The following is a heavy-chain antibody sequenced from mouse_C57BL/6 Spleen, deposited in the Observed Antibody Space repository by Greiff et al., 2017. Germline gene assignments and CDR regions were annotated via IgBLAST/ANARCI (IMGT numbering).Heavy chain of an antibody. D-gene: IGHD1-1*01. Sequence: QVQLQQPGAELVKPGASVKLSCKASGYTFTSYWMQWVKQRPGQGLEWIGEIDPSDSYTNYNQKFKGKATLTVDTSSSTAYMQLSSLTSEDSAVYYCARRMDYGSRYFDVWGTGTTVTVSS. CDR1: GYTFTSYW. CDR3: ARRMDYGSRYFDV. V-gene: IGHV1-50*01. J-gene: IGHJ1*03. CDR2: IDPSDSYT.